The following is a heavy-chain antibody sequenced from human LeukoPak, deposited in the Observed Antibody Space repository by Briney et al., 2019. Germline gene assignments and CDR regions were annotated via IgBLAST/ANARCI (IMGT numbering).Heavy chain of an antibody. CDR2: IYPGDSRT. D-gene: IGHD3-10*02. Sequence: GGSLQISCKGSGYRFSDYWIGWVRQMPGKGLEWMAVIYPGDSRTRYNPSFQGQVTISVDKSINTAYLKWSSLKASDTALYYCACRMFASNWFQPWGQGTLVTVSS. CDR1: GYRFSDYW. CDR3: ACRMFASNWFQP. J-gene: IGHJ5*02. V-gene: IGHV5-51*01.